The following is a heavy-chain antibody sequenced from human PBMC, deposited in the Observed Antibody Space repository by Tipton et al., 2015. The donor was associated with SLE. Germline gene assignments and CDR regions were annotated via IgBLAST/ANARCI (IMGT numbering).Heavy chain of an antibody. V-gene: IGHV4-34*01. CDR1: GGSFSGYY. CDR3: ARRKTQWLSTGSIFGY. Sequence: LRLSCAVYGGSFSGYYWSWIRQPPGKGLEWIGEINHSGSTNYNPPLKSRVTISVDTSKNQFSLKLSSVTAADTAVYYCARRKTQWLSTGSIFGYWGQGTLVTVSS. CDR2: INHSGST. D-gene: IGHD6-19*01. J-gene: IGHJ4*02.